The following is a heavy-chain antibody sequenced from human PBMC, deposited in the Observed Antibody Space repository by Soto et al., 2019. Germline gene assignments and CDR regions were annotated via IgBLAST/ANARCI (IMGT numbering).Heavy chain of an antibody. V-gene: IGHV5-51*01. CDR1: GKTFINHW. Sequence: PGESLKISCKVSGKTFINHWIAWVRQMPGKGLEWMGIIYPGDSNIRYSPSFEGQIDMSADRSINTAYLRLSSLKASDTATSYCARDLDEYSSASGFDYWGQGTLVTVSS. CDR3: ARDLDEYSSASGFDY. D-gene: IGHD6-6*01. J-gene: IGHJ4*02. CDR2: IYPGDSNI.